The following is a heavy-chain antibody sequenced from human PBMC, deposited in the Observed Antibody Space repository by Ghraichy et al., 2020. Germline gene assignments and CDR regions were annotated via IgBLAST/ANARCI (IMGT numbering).Heavy chain of an antibody. CDR1: GGSISSYY. D-gene: IGHD2-21*02. V-gene: IGHV4-59*08. Sequence: SETLSLTCTVSGGSISSYYWSWIRQPPGKGLEWIGYIYYSGSTNYNPSLKSRVTISVDTSKNQFSLKLSSVTAADTAVYYCASSLAYCGGDCHGQFDYWGQGTLVTVSS. CDR2: IYYSGST. CDR3: ASSLAYCGGDCHGQFDY. J-gene: IGHJ4*02.